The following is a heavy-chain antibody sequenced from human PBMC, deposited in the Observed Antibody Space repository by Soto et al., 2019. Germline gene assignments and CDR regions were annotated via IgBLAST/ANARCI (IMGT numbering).Heavy chain of an antibody. Sequence: GASVKVSCKASGYTFTSYGISWVRQAPVQGLEWMGWISAYNGNTNYAQKLQGRVTMTTETSTSTAYMELRSLRSDDTAVYYCARDLRHMVYSSGQGSDYWGQGTLVTVSS. D-gene: IGHD6-19*01. J-gene: IGHJ4*02. CDR2: ISAYNGNT. V-gene: IGHV1-18*04. CDR1: GYTFTSYG. CDR3: ARDLRHMVYSSGQGSDY.